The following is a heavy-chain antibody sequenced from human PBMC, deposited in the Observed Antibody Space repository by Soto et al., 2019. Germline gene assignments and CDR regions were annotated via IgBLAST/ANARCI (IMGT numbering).Heavy chain of an antibody. CDR1: GYIFTAYS. CDR2: FNPSGGSA. D-gene: IGHD2-15*01. Sequence: QVQLVQSGAEVKKPGASVKVSCKTSGYIFTAYSLHWVRQAPGQGLQWMGVFNPSGGSAHYAQSFEGIVTLTRDTSTSTFYMELSSLRSEDTAVYYCAREENCRGGTCYSEYFHHWGQGTLVTYSS. V-gene: IGHV1-46*01. J-gene: IGHJ1*01. CDR3: AREENCRGGTCYSEYFHH.